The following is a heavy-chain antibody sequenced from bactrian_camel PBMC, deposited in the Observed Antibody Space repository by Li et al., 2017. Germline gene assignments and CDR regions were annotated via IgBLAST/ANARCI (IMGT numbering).Heavy chain of an antibody. V-gene: IGHV3S54*01. Sequence: VQLVESGGGLVQPGGSLTLSCAASGCTAVINYMGWIRQSPGNEREAVAAIYTGAGSSYYADSVKGRFTVSRDDTRNTLYLKMVSLKTEDTAVYYCGAYCYNGASTEDYWGQGTQVTVS. CDR2: IYTGAGSS. CDR3: GAYCYNGASTEDY. J-gene: IGHJ4*01. CDR1: GCTAVINY. D-gene: IGHD2*01.